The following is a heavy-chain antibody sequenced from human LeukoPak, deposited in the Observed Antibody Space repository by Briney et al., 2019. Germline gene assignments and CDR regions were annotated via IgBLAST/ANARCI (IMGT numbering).Heavy chain of an antibody. CDR1: GYSFTSYY. Sequence: ASVKVSCKASGYSFTSYYMHWVRQAPGQGLEWMGIINPSGGITKYAQKLQGRVTMTRDTSTSTVYLEMSSLRSEDTAFYYCAKSISADYYYYGMDGWGQGTTVTVSS. D-gene: IGHD6-6*01. CDR2: INPSGGIT. V-gene: IGHV1-46*01. CDR3: AKSISADYYYYGMDG. J-gene: IGHJ6*02.